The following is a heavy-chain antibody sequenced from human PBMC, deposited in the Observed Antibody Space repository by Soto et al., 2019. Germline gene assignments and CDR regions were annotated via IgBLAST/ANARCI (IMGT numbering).Heavy chain of an antibody. CDR2: INTAGTTT. CDR3: TRVHMADDY. V-gene: IGHV3-74*01. J-gene: IGHJ4*02. CDR1: GFTFSTYW. Sequence: EVQLVESGGGLVQPGGSLTLSCAVSGFTFSTYWMHWVRQAPGKGLVWVSRINTAGTTTTYADPVKGRFTISRDNAKNTLYLQMNSLRAEDTAVYYCTRVHMADDYWGQGTLVTVSS.